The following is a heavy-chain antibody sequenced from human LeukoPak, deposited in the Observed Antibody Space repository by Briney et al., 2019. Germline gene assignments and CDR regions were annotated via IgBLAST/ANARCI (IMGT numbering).Heavy chain of an antibody. CDR3: ARDRTPRYYGSGSPDY. J-gene: IGHJ4*02. V-gene: IGHV3-64*01. Sequence: GGSLRLSCAASGFTFSSYAMHWVRQAPGKGLEYVSAISSNGGSTYYANSVKGRFTISRDNSKNTLYLQMGSLRAEDMAVYYCARDRTPRYYGSGSPDYWGQGTLVTVSS. D-gene: IGHD3-10*01. CDR1: GFTFSSYA. CDR2: ISSNGGST.